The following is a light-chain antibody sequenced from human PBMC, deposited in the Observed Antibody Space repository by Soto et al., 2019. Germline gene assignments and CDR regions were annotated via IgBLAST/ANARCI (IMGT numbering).Light chain of an antibody. CDR1: QSISTY. V-gene: IGKV1-5*03. Sequence: DIQMTQSPSTLSASVGDRVTITCRASQSISTYLAWYQQKPGKAPKLLIYKASILESGVPSRFSGSGSGTEVTITITSLQPDDFAFYHCHSYNLYSPWTFGQGTKVEIK. CDR2: KAS. J-gene: IGKJ1*01. CDR3: HSYNLYSPWT.